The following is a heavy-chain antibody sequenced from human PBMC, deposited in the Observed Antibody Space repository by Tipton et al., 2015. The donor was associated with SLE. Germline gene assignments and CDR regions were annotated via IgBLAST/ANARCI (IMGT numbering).Heavy chain of an antibody. CDR2: IKKDGSEK. J-gene: IGHJ4*02. V-gene: IGHV3-7*01. D-gene: IGHD1-1*01. CDR1: GFTFSSYW. Sequence: SLRLSCAASGFTFSSYWMSWVRQAPGKGLEWVANIKKDGSEKYYVDSVKGRFTISRDNAKNSLYLQMNSLRAEDTAVYYCARDKAGPDDRGGFDYWGQGTLVTVSS. CDR3: ARDKAGPDDRGGFDY.